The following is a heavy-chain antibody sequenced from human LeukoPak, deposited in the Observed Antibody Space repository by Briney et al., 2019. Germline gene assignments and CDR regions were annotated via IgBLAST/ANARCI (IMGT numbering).Heavy chain of an antibody. D-gene: IGHD5-24*01. J-gene: IGHJ3*02. CDR3: AKGIEMATISAFDI. CDR1: GFTFSSYG. Sequence: PGGSLRLSCAASGFTFSSYGMHWVRQAPGKGLEWVAVISYDGSNKYYADSVKGRFTISRDNSKNTLYLQMNSLRAEDTAVYYCAKGIEMATISAFDIWGQGTMVTVSS. V-gene: IGHV3-30*18. CDR2: ISYDGSNK.